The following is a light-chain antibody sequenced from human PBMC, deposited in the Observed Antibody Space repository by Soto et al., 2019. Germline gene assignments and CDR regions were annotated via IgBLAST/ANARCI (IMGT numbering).Light chain of an antibody. CDR2: EVS. CDR1: NSDVGAYNY. CDR3: SSYAGINHPYV. J-gene: IGLJ1*01. V-gene: IGLV2-8*01. Sequence: QSALTQPPSASGSPGQSVTISCTGTNSDVGAYNYVSWYQQHPGKAPKLMISEVSKRPAGVPDRFSGSKSGNTASLTVSGLQAEAEADYYCSSYAGINHPYVVGTGTKV.